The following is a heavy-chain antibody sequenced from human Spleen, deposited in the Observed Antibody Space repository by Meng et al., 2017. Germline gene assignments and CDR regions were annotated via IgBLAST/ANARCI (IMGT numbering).Heavy chain of an antibody. Sequence: SETLSLTCVVSGGSFSDYYWSWIRQPPGKGLEWIGEINHSGSTNYNPSLESRATISVDTPMNHFSLKLSAVTAADTAVYYCARGGGYDSHYYYSGMDVWGQGTTVTVSS. CDR1: GGSFSDYY. D-gene: IGHD5-12*01. CDR2: INHSGST. CDR3: ARGGGYDSHYYYSGMDV. J-gene: IGHJ6*02. V-gene: IGHV4-34*01.